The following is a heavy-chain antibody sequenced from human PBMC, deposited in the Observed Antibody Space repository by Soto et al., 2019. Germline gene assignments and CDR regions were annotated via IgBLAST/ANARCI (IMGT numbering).Heavy chain of an antibody. CDR2: IYPGDSDT. Sequence: GESLKLSCKGSGYSFTSYWIGWVRQMPGKGLEWMGIIYPGDSDTRYSPSFQGQVTISADKSISTAYLQWSSLKASDTAIYYCARHDSPSVIYYYDGMDFWGQGTTVTGSS. CDR1: GYSFTSYW. D-gene: IGHD2-15*01. J-gene: IGHJ6*02. CDR3: ARHDSPSVIYYYDGMDF. V-gene: IGHV5-51*01.